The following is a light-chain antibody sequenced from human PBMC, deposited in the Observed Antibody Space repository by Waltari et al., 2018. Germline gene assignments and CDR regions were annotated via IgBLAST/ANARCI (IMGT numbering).Light chain of an antibody. CDR2: GVS. J-gene: IGLJ1*01. V-gene: IGLV2-14*01. Sequence: QSALTQPASVSGSPGQSITIPCTGTSSDVGGYNYVSWYQQHPGKAPKLMIYGVSNRPSGVSNRFSGSKSGNTASLTISGLQAEDEADYYCSSYTGSSIRYVFGTGTKVTVL. CDR3: SSYTGSSIRYV. CDR1: SSDVGGYNY.